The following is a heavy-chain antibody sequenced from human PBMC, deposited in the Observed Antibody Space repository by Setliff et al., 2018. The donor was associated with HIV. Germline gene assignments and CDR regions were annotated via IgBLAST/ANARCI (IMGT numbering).Heavy chain of an antibody. CDR3: TKDHLSGWASDC. CDR2: IKQDGSEE. J-gene: IGHJ4*02. V-gene: IGHV3-7*01. D-gene: IGHD6-19*01. Sequence: GGSLRLSCAASGFTFSTYWMIWVRQAPGKGLEWVAKIKQDGSEEYYVDSVKGRFTISRGNAKNSVYLQMNSLRVEDTAMYYCTKDHLSGWASDCWGQGTLVTVPQ. CDR1: GFTFSTYW.